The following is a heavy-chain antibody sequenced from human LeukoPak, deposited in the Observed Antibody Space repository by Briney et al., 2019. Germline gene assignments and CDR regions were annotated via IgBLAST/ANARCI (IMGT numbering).Heavy chain of an antibody. D-gene: IGHD1-1*01. Sequence: RSLRLSCAASGFTFSSYAMHWVRQAPGKGLEWVAVISYDGSNKYYADSVKGRFTISRDNAKNSLYLLMNSLQAEDTAVYYCARANFFYYYGMDLWGQGTTVTVSS. V-gene: IGHV3-30-3*01. J-gene: IGHJ6*02. CDR3: ARANFFYYYGMDL. CDR1: GFTFSSYA. CDR2: ISYDGSNK.